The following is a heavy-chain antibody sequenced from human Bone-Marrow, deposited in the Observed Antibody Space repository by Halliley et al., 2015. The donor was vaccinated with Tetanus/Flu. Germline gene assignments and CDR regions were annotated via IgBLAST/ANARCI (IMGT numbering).Heavy chain of an antibody. CDR1: GFTFSSYG. Sequence: SLRLSCAASGFTFSSYGMHWVCQAPGKGLQWVAVVSYDGSYKYYADSVKGRFTISRDNSKSTLFLQMNGLRAEDTAVYYCAKDQGSGYTYGLPDYWGQGTLVTVSS. J-gene: IGHJ4*02. CDR2: VSYDGSYK. D-gene: IGHD5-18*01. CDR3: AKDQGSGYTYGLPDY. V-gene: IGHV3-30*18.